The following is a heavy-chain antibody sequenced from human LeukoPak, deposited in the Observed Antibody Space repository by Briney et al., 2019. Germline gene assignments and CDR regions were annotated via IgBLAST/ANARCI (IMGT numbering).Heavy chain of an antibody. J-gene: IGHJ4*02. CDR3: ARDYDSSGHFDY. V-gene: IGHV3-21*04. CDR1: GFTFSSYA. Sequence: PGGSLRLSCAASGFTFSSYAMSWVRQAPGKGLEWVSSISSSSSYIYYADSVKGRFTIPRDNAKNSLYLQMNSLKAEDTAVYYCARDYDSSGHFDYWGQGTLVTVSS. CDR2: ISSSSSYI. D-gene: IGHD3-22*01.